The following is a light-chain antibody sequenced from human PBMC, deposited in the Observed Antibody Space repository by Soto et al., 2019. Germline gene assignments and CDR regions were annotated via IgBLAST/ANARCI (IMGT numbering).Light chain of an antibody. J-gene: IGKJ1*01. CDR1: QSVDNN. CDR2: GSF. CDR3: HQRSNWWT. Sequence: EIVMTQSPVTLSASPGESATLSCRASQSVDNNVAWYQQKPGQAPRLLIVGSFARATGIPARFSGSGSGSEFTLTISGLQSEDSAVYYCHQRSNWWTFGQGTK. V-gene: IGKV3-15*01.